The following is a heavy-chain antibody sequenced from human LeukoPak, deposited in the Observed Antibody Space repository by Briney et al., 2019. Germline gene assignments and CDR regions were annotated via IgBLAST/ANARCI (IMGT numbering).Heavy chain of an antibody. CDR2: IFYTGST. CDR1: GGSINSYY. V-gene: IGHV4-59*01. D-gene: IGHD7-27*01. Sequence: SETLSLTCTVSGGSINSYYWSWIWQPPGRGLGWIGYIFYTGSTNYNPSLQSRVTISVDTSRNQFSLTLSSVTAADTAVYYCARDQELGIFDYWGQGTLVTVSS. J-gene: IGHJ4*02. CDR3: ARDQELGIFDY.